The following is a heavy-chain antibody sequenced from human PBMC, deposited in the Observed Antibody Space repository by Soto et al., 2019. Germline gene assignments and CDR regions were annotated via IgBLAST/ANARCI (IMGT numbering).Heavy chain of an antibody. CDR1: GFTFSSYG. Sequence: HPGGSLRLSCAASGFTFSSYGMHWVRQAPGKGLEWVAVISYDGSNKYYADSVKGRFTISRDNSKNTLYLQMNSLRAEDTAVYYCAKDDRSSGYRWDYFDYWGQGTLVTVSS. CDR3: AKDDRSSGYRWDYFDY. CDR2: ISYDGSNK. D-gene: IGHD3-22*01. V-gene: IGHV3-30*18. J-gene: IGHJ4*02.